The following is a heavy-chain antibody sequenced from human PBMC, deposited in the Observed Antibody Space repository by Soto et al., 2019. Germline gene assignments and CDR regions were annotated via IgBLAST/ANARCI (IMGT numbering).Heavy chain of an antibody. CDR1: GYTFTSYG. Sequence: ASVKVSCKASGYTFTSYGISWVRQAPGQGLEWMGWISAYNGNTNYAQKLQGRVTMTTDTSTSTAYMELRSLRSDDTAVYYCARSLLGPVLDGWYARDYYYGMDVWGQGTTVTVSS. D-gene: IGHD6-19*01. CDR2: ISAYNGNT. CDR3: ARSLLGPVLDGWYARDYYYGMDV. J-gene: IGHJ6*02. V-gene: IGHV1-18*01.